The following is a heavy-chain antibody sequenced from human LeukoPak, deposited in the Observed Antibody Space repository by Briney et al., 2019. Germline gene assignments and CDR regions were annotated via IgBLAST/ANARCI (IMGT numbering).Heavy chain of an antibody. D-gene: IGHD5-24*01. CDR2: IYYSGSA. V-gene: IGHV4-59*01. J-gene: IGHJ5*02. CDR3: ARARDGHINNWFDP. CDR1: GGSINSYY. Sequence: SETLSLTCTVSGGSINSYYWSWIRQPPGKGLEWIGYIYYSGSANYNPSLKSRVTISVETSKNQFSLKMSSVTAADTAVYYYARARDGHINNWFDPWGQGTLVTVSS.